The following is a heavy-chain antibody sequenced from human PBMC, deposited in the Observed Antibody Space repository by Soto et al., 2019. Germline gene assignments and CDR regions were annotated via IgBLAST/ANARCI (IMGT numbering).Heavy chain of an antibody. J-gene: IGHJ4*02. V-gene: IGHV3-23*01. D-gene: IGHD3-10*01. CDR1: GFTFSSYA. CDR3: AREFASGSPNYDY. CDR2: FTNYGAT. Sequence: EVQLLESAGGLVQPGGSLRLSCAASGFTFSSYAMSWVRQAPGRGLEWVSTFTNYGATFYADSVKGRFTISRDNSKSTLYLQMNSLRAEDTALYYCAREFASGSPNYDYWGLGTLVTVSS.